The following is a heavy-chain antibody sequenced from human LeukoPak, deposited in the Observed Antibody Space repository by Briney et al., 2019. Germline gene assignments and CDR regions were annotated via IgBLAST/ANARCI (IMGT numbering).Heavy chain of an antibody. CDR1: GGSISSYY. Sequence: PSETPSLTCTVSGGSISSYYWSWIRQPPGKGLEWIGYIYYSGSTNYNPSLKSRVTISVDTSKNQFSLKLSSVTAADTAVYYCARDLEYSSSLGYWGQETLVTVSS. D-gene: IGHD6-6*01. CDR2: IYYSGST. V-gene: IGHV4-59*01. J-gene: IGHJ4*02. CDR3: ARDLEYSSSLGY.